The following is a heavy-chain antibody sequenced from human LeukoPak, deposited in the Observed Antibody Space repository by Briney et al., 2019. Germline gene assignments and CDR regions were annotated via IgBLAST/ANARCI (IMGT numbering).Heavy chain of an antibody. Sequence: SETLSLTCVVSGGSIITNDYWWGWIRQPPGKGLEWIGTIDHAGTTFYNVSLKSRVTISVDTPNNQFSLRLNSVGAADTAVYYCASPAMAFIDQGRYNYYYYMDVWGKGTTVTVSS. CDR2: IDHAGTT. CDR1: GGSIITNDYW. D-gene: IGHD5-18*01. CDR3: ASPAMAFIDQGRYNYYYYMDV. V-gene: IGHV4-39*01. J-gene: IGHJ6*03.